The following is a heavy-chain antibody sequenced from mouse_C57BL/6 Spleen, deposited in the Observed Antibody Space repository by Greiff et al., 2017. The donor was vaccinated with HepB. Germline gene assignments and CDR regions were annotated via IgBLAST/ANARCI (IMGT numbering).Heavy chain of an antibody. J-gene: IGHJ1*03. CDR3: ARENDGSSYGYFDV. CDR1: GFTFSSYA. D-gene: IGHD1-1*01. V-gene: IGHV5-4*01. Sequence: EVQVVESGGGLVKPGGSLKLSCAASGFTFSSYALSWVRQTPEKRLEWVATISDGGSYTYYPDNVKGRFTISRDNAKNNLYLQMSHLKSEDTAMYYCARENDGSSYGYFDVWGTGTTVTVSS. CDR2: ISDGGSYT.